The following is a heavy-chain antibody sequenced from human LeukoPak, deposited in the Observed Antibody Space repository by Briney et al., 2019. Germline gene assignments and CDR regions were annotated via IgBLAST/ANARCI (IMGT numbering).Heavy chain of an antibody. CDR3: ARGSGYSSGYVDY. CDR1: GFTFDDYA. CDR2: ISGSGGRT. J-gene: IGHJ4*02. V-gene: IGHV3-23*01. Sequence: PGGSLRLSCAASGFTFDDYAMHWVRQAPGKGLEWVSAISGSGGRTFYADSVKGRFTISRDNSKSTLYLQMNSLRAEDTAVYYCARGSGYSSGYVDYWGQGTLVTVSS. D-gene: IGHD5-18*01.